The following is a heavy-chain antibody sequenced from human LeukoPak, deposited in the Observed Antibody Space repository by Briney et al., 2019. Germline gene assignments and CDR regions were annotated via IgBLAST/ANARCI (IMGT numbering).Heavy chain of an antibody. D-gene: IGHD3-10*01. CDR2: ISSSSSYT. V-gene: IGHV3-11*06. CDR3: AKTEPYGSGSYYPGY. J-gene: IGHJ4*02. CDR1: GFTFSDYY. Sequence: GGSLRLSCAASGFTFSDYYMSWIRQAPGKGLEWVSYISSSSSYTNYADSVKDRFTISRDNTKNSVYLQMNSLRAEDTAVYYCAKTEPYGSGSYYPGYWGQGTLVTVSS.